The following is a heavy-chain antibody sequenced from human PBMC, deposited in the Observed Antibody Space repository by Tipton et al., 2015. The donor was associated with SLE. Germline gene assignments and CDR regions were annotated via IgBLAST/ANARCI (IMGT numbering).Heavy chain of an antibody. CDR2: IYSGGCT. CDR3: AKDLGLCDDIYHDDFDI. V-gene: IGHV3-23*03. J-gene: IGHJ3*02. Sequence: SLRLSCAASGFTFSTYAMRWVRQAPGKGLEWVSVIYSGGCTYYADPGKGRFTISRDNSKNTLYLQLDSLSPDDTAIYYCAKDLGLCDDIYHDDFDIWGQGTTVTVSS. D-gene: IGHD1-1*01. CDR1: GFTFSTYA.